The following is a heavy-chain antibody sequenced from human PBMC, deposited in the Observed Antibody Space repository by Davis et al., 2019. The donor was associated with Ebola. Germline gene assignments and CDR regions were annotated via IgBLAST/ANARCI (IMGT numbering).Heavy chain of an antibody. CDR2: INPSGGST. Sequence: ASVKVSCKASGYTFTSYYMHWVRQAPGQGLEWMGIINPSGGSTSYAQKFQGRVTVTRDTSTSTVYMELSSLRSEDTAVYYCARDLYCSSTSCLYYYYYGMDVWGQGTTVTVSS. CDR1: GYTFTSYY. CDR3: ARDLYCSSTSCLYYYYYGMDV. V-gene: IGHV1-46*01. D-gene: IGHD2-2*01. J-gene: IGHJ6*02.